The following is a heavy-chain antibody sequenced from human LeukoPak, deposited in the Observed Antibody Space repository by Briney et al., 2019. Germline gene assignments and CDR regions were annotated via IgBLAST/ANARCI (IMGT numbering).Heavy chain of an antibody. CDR3: ARTYSSSWYKQVGWDYFDY. CDR2: IYTSGST. CDR1: GGSISSYY. J-gene: IGHJ4*02. Sequence: SETLSLTCTVSGGSISSYYWSWIRQPAGKGLEWIGRIYTSGSTNYNPSLKSRVTMSVGTSKNQFSLKLSSVTAADTAVYYCARTYSSSWYKQVGWDYFDYWGQGTLVTVSS. D-gene: IGHD6-13*01. V-gene: IGHV4-4*07.